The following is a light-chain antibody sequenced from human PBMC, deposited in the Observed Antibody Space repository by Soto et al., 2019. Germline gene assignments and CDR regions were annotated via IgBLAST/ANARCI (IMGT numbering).Light chain of an antibody. V-gene: IGKV1-39*01. CDR3: QQSYTTPYT. Sequence: DIQMTQSPSSLSVSVGDRVTITCRASQSVTSYLNWYQQKPGKAPKLLIYAASSLQGGVPSRFSGTKSETDFILTSSSLHPEDFATYFCQQSYTTPYTFRQGTKLQIK. J-gene: IGKJ2*01. CDR1: QSVTSY. CDR2: AAS.